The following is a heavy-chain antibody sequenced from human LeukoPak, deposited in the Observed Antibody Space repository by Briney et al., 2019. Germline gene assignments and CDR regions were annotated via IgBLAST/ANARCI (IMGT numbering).Heavy chain of an antibody. CDR1: GYTFTSYA. Sequence: ASVKVSCKASGYTFTSYAMHWARQAPGQRLEWMGWINAGNGNTKYSQKFQGRVTITRDTSASTAYMELSSLRSEDTAVYYCARDTGQNYFDYWGQGTLVTVSS. CDR3: ARDTGQNYFDY. D-gene: IGHD1-14*01. J-gene: IGHJ4*02. CDR2: INAGNGNT. V-gene: IGHV1-3*01.